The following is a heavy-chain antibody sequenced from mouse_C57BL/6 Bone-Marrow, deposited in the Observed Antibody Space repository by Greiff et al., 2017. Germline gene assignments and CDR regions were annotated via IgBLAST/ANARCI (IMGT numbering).Heavy chain of an antibody. CDR3: ARGWRPCIAY. J-gene: IGHJ3*01. CDR2: IDPSDSYT. Sequence: QVQLQQPGAELVKPGASVKLSCKASGYTFTSYWMQWVKQRPGQGLEWIGEIDPSDSYTNYNQKFKGKATLTVDTSSSTAYMQLSSLTSEDSAVYDCARGWRPCIAYWGQGTLVTVSA. V-gene: IGHV1-50*01. D-gene: IGHD2-3*01. CDR1: GYTFTSYW.